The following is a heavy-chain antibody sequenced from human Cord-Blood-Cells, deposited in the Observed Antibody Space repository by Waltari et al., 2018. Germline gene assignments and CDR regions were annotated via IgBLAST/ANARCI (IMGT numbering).Heavy chain of an antibody. Sequence: QVQLQESGQGLVKSSQTLSITCTVSGGSISSGGSYWSWTRQHPGKGLEWIGYIYYSGSTYYNPSLKSRVTISVDTSKNQFSLKLSSVTAADTAVYYCARGGGRSSSSSGGVDYWGQGTLVTVSS. J-gene: IGHJ4*02. CDR2: IYYSGST. CDR1: GGSISSGGSY. D-gene: IGHD6-6*01. V-gene: IGHV4-31*03. CDR3: ARGGGRSSSSSGGVDY.